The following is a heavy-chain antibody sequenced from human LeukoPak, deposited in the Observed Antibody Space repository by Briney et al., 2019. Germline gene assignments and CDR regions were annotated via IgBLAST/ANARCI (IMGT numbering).Heavy chain of an antibody. Sequence: GESLKISCKGSGYSFSSYWIGWVRLMPGKDLEWMAIIHPGNSDTKYSPSFQGQVTISADKSSNTAYLEWSGLRASDTAMYYCVRHNVWCFGFWGQGTLVTVSS. D-gene: IGHD3-16*01. CDR1: GYSFSSYW. V-gene: IGHV5-51*01. CDR3: VRHNVWCFGF. CDR2: IHPGNSDT. J-gene: IGHJ4*02.